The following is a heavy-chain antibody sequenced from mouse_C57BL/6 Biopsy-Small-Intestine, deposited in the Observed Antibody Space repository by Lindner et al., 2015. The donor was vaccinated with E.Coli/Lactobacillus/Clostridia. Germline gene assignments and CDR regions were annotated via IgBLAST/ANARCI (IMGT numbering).Heavy chain of an antibody. CDR1: GYSFTDYN. CDR3: AKPPGTGAMDY. CDR2: INPNYGTT. V-gene: IGHV1-39*01. J-gene: IGHJ4*01. Sequence: VQLQESGPELVKPGASVKISCKASGYSFTDYNMSWVKQSNGKSLEWIGVINPNYGTTNYNQKFKGKATLTVDQSSSTAYMQLSSLTSEDSAVYYCAKPPGTGAMDYWGQGTSVTVSS. D-gene: IGHD4-1*01.